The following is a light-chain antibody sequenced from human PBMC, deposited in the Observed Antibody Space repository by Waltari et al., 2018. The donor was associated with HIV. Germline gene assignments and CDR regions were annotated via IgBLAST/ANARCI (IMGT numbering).Light chain of an antibody. CDR1: QSVSSY. V-gene: IGKV3-11*01. CDR3: QQRSNWSLVT. Sequence: EIVFTQSPATLSLSPGERATLSCRASQSVSSYLAWYQQKPGQAPRLLIYDASNRATGIPARFSGSGSGTDFTLTISSLEPEDFAVYYCQQRSNWSLVTFGGGTKVEIK. CDR2: DAS. J-gene: IGKJ4*01.